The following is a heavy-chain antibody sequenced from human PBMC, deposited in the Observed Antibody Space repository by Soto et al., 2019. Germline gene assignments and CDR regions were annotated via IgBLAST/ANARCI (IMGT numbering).Heavy chain of an antibody. CDR2: ITWTGNNI. D-gene: IGHD4-17*01. Sequence: GGSLRLSCAASGFTFGDYAVHWVRQAPGKGLEWVSGITWTGNNIDYADSVKGRFTISRDIAKNSLYLQMNSLRAEDTAVYYCAREGGGPYGDYVDYWGQGTLVTVPQ. V-gene: IGHV3-9*01. CDR1: GFTFGDYA. CDR3: AREGGGPYGDYVDY. J-gene: IGHJ4*02.